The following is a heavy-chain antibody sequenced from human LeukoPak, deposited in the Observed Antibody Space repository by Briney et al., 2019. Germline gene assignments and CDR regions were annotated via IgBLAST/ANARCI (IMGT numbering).Heavy chain of an antibody. CDR3: ARLGLETYGGSGYYYFDY. CDR2: IYPGDSDT. D-gene: IGHD3-22*01. CDR1: GCSFTNYW. Sequence: GESLKISCKGSGCSFTNYWIGWGRQMPGKGLEWMGTIYPGDSDTRYRPSFQGQVTISADKSISTAYLQWSSLKASDTAMYYCARLGLETYGGSGYYYFDYWGQGALVTVSS. J-gene: IGHJ4*02. V-gene: IGHV5-51*01.